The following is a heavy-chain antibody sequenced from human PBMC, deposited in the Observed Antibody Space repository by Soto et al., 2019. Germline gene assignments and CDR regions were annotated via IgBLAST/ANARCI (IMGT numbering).Heavy chain of an antibody. CDR2: IYWEDDK. V-gene: IGHV2-5*02. Sequence: SGPTLVNPTQTLTLTCTFSGFSLSTSGVGVGWIRQPPGKALEWLALIYWEDDKRYSPSLKSRLTITKDTSTNHVVLTMTNMDTEVTATYDRGHGPGGDYESSREFNCWGQGT. CDR1: GFSLSTSGVG. CDR3: GHGPGGDYESSREFNC. J-gene: IGHJ4*02. D-gene: IGHD3-22*01.